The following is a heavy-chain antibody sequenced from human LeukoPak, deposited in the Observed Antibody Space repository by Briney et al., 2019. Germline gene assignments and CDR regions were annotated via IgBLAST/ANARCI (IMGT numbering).Heavy chain of an antibody. D-gene: IGHD3-10*01. Sequence: GGSLSFSCAASGFTFSSYIMNLVRQAPGKGLEGVSSISSSSSNIYYEDLVRCCSTISRDNAKNSLYLQMNSLRAEDTAVYYCARDMVRGVIASMDVWGKGTTVTVSS. CDR1: GFTFSSYI. CDR3: ARDMVRGVIASMDV. CDR2: ISSSSSNI. J-gene: IGHJ6*04. V-gene: IGHV3-21*01.